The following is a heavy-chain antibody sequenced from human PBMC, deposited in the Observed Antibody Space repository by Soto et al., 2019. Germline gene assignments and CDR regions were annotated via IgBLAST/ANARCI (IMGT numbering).Heavy chain of an antibody. Sequence: EAQLVESGGGLVQPGGSLRLSCVASGLTFSDYFLHWVRQAPGKGPIWVSSIRSDGSGIDYADSVKGRFTISRDNAKNTLYLQMNSLRADDTAVYYCARVDWKPGADWGLGTLVTVSS. V-gene: IGHV3-74*01. D-gene: IGHD1-1*01. CDR3: ARVDWKPGAD. J-gene: IGHJ4*02. CDR1: GLTFSDYF. CDR2: IRSDGSGI.